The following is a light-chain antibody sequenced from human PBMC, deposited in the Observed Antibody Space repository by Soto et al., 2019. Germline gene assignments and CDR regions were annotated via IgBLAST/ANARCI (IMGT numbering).Light chain of an antibody. Sequence: QSALTQPRSVSGSPGQSVTISCTGTSSDVGGYNYVSWYQQHPGKAPKLMIYDVSKRPSGVPDRFSGSKSGNTASLTTSGLQAEDEADYYCCSYAGSYTLVVFGGGTKLTVL. CDR2: DVS. J-gene: IGLJ2*01. CDR3: CSYAGSYTLVV. V-gene: IGLV2-11*01. CDR1: SSDVGGYNY.